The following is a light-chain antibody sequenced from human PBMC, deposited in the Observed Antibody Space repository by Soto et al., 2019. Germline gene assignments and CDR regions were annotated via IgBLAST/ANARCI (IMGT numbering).Light chain of an antibody. CDR1: QDMDTY. V-gene: IGKV1-9*01. CDR2: AAS. CDR3: QHLYSFPLS. Sequence: DIQLTQSPSFLSASVGDRVTITCRASQDMDTYLTWLQQKPGKAPKLLIYAASTLQTGVPSRFSGGGSGTDFALTISSLQPEELATYYCQHLYSFPLSFGGGTRVEIK. J-gene: IGKJ4*01.